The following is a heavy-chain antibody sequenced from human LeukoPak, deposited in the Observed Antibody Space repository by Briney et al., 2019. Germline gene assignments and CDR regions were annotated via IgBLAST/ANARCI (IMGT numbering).Heavy chain of an antibody. V-gene: IGHV4-59*08. J-gene: IGHJ6*02. D-gene: IGHD5-18*01. Sequence: SETLSLTCTVSGGSISSYYWSWIRLPPGKGLEWIGYIYYSGSTNYNPSLKSRVTISVDTSKNQFALKVKSVTAADTAVYYCARASAVAQVGGYSYHPLDVWGQGTTVTVSS. CDR2: IYYSGST. CDR1: GGSISSYY. CDR3: ARASAVAQVGGYSYHPLDV.